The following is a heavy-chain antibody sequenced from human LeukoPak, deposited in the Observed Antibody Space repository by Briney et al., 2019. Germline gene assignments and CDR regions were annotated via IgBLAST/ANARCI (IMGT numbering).Heavy chain of an antibody. V-gene: IGHV3-48*02. Sequence: GGSLRLSCAASGFTFSSYSMNWVRQAPGKGLEWLSYFNTYTNTIYYAGSVKGRFTISRDNAKNSLYLQMNSLRDEDTAVYFCARDKALNCWGQGTPVTVSS. CDR3: ARDKALNC. J-gene: IGHJ4*02. CDR2: FNTYTNTI. CDR1: GFTFSSYS.